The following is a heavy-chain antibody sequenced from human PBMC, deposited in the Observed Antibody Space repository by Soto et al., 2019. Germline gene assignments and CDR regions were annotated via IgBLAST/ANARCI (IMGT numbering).Heavy chain of an antibody. Sequence: EVQLLESGGGLVQPGGSLRLSCTASQFSLSGSVIYWVRQAPGKGLEWVSAISESGAYTNYADSVRGRFTISIDNSKNTVYLEMNSLRGDDTARYFCAKLAVQLSYSGIDFWGQGTTVTVSS. D-gene: IGHD6-19*01. CDR2: ISESGAYT. CDR3: AKLAVQLSYSGIDF. CDR1: QFSLSGSV. J-gene: IGHJ6*02. V-gene: IGHV3-23*01.